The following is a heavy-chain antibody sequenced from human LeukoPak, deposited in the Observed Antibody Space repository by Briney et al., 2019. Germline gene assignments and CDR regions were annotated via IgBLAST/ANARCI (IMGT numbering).Heavy chain of an antibody. CDR3: ARGSTLIRGFDY. V-gene: IGHV4-31*03. CDR2: IFYSGSA. Sequence: TPSQTQSLTCTVSGGSISSGDYYWNWIRQHPEKSLEWIGYIFYSGSAYYNPSLKSRVTISVDTSKNQFSLKLSSVTAADTAVYYCARGSTLIRGFDYWGQGTLVTVSS. D-gene: IGHD3-10*01. J-gene: IGHJ4*02. CDR1: GGSISSGDYY.